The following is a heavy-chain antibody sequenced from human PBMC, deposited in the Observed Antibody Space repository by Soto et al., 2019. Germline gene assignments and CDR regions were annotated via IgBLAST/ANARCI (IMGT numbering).Heavy chain of an antibody. D-gene: IGHD4-4*01. CDR3: ARADLMTTETSYFDY. Sequence: SVKVSCKASGGTFSNYAINWVRQAPGQGLEWTGGIIPIFGTANYAQRFQGRVTITADESTSTAYMELSGPRSEDTAVYYCARADLMTTETSYFDYWSQGTLVTVSS. V-gene: IGHV1-69*13. J-gene: IGHJ4*02. CDR2: IIPIFGTA. CDR1: GGTFSNYA.